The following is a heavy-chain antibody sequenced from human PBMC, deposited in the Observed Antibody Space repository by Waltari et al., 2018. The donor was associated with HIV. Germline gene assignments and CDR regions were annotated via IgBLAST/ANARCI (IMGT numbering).Heavy chain of an antibody. CDR2: IIPILGIA. D-gene: IGHD2-15*01. J-gene: IGHJ4*02. V-gene: IGHV1-69*08. Sequence: QVQLVQSGAEVKKPGSSVKFSCKASGGTFSSYTISWVRQAPGQGLEWMGRIIPILGIANYAQKFQGRVTITADKSTSTAYMELSSLRSEDTAVYYCAREGYCSGGSCYSLDYWGQGTLVTVSS. CDR1: GGTFSSYT. CDR3: AREGYCSGGSCYSLDY.